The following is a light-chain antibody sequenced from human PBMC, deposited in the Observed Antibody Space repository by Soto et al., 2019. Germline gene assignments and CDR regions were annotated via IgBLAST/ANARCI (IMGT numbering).Light chain of an antibody. CDR1: QSISSW. V-gene: IGKV1-5*01. Sequence: DIQMTQSPSTLSASVGDRVTITCRASQSISSWLAWYQQKPGKAPKLLIYDASSLESGVPSRFSGSGSGTEFTLTIRSLQPDDSATYYCQQLFTYPPTFGPGTKVDIK. CDR3: QQLFTYPPT. CDR2: DAS. J-gene: IGKJ3*01.